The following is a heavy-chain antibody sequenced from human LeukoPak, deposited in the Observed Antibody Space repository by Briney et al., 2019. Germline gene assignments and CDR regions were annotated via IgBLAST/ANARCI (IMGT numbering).Heavy chain of an antibody. J-gene: IGHJ4*02. CDR3: ARGRGEYYYDSSGSQGPLAY. CDR2: MNPNSGNT. V-gene: IGHV1-8*01. Sequence: ASVKVSCKASGYTFTSYDIHWVRQATGQGLEWMGWMNPNSGNTGYAQKFQGRVTMTRNTSISTAYMELSSLRSEDTAVYYCARGRGEYYYDSSGSQGPLAYWGQGALVTVSS. CDR1: GYTFTSYD. D-gene: IGHD3-22*01.